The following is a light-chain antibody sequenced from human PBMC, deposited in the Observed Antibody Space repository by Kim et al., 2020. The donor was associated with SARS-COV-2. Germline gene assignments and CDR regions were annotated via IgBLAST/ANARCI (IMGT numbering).Light chain of an antibody. CDR1: QSVSSRY. J-gene: IGKJ5*01. CDR2: GAS. Sequence: EIVLTQSPGTLSLSPGERATLSCRASQSVSSRYLAWYQQKPGQAPRLLIYGASSRATGIPDRFSGSGSGTDFTLTISRLEPEDFAVYYFQEYGSSRSITFGQGTRLEIK. V-gene: IGKV3-20*01. CDR3: QEYGSSRSIT.